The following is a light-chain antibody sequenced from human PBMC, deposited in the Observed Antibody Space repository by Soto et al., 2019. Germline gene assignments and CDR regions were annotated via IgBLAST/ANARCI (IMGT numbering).Light chain of an antibody. Sequence: DIQMTQSPSSLSASIGDRVTITCRASQGISNYLAWYQQKPGKVPKLLIYAASTLQSGVPSRFSGGGSGTDFTLTISSLLPEDGATYYCQNYNSAPRTFGQGTKVEIK. V-gene: IGKV1-27*01. CDR1: QGISNY. CDR3: QNYNSAPRT. J-gene: IGKJ1*01. CDR2: AAS.